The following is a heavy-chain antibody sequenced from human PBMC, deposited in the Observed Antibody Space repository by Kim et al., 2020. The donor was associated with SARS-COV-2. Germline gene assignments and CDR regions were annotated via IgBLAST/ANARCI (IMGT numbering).Heavy chain of an antibody. Sequence: SETLSLTCTVSGGSISSGDYYWSWIRQPPGKGLEWIGYIYYSGSTYYNPSLKSRVTISVDTSKNQFSLKLSSVTAADTAVYYCARTKRITIFGVVQWFDPWGQGILVTVSS. CDR1: GGSISSGDYY. D-gene: IGHD3-3*01. CDR3: ARTKRITIFGVVQWFDP. J-gene: IGHJ5*02. CDR2: IYYSGST. V-gene: IGHV4-30-4*01.